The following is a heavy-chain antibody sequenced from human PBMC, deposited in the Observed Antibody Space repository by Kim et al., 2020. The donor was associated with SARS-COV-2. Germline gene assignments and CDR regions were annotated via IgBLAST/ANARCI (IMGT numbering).Heavy chain of an antibody. J-gene: IGHJ3*01. D-gene: IGHD2-15*01. V-gene: IGHV3-7*03. CDR1: GFTFSDYW. Sequence: GGSLRLSCAASGFTFSDYWMTWVRQAPGKGLEWVANIKQDGTEIYYVASVKGRSIISRDNAKNSLLLQMNSLRGVDTAVYYCARCPGEGRDIGSFDGWG. CDR3: ARCPGEGRDIGSFDG. CDR2: IKQDGTEI.